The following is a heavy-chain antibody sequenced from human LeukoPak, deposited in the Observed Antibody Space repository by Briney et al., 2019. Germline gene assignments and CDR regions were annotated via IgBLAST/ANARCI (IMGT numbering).Heavy chain of an antibody. Sequence: GGSLRLSCSASGFMFNSYGMHWVRQAPGKGLEWLAVIWYDGTNKYYADSVKGRFTISRDNSKNTLYLQMNSLRAEDTAVYYCARATVTRWFDPWGQGTLVTVSS. CDR3: ARATVTRWFDP. V-gene: IGHV3-33*01. CDR1: GFMFNSYG. J-gene: IGHJ5*02. D-gene: IGHD4-17*01. CDR2: IWYDGTNK.